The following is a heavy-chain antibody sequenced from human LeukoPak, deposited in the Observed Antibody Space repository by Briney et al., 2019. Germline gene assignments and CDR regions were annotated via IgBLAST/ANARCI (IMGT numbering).Heavy chain of an antibody. CDR3: ARDNRGSYVDY. V-gene: IGHV4-4*07. J-gene: IGHJ4*02. Sequence: SEALSLTCTVSGGSISSYYCSWIRQPAGKGLEWIGRIHTSGSTNSNPSLKSRVTISIDTSKNQFSLKLSSVTAADTAVYYCARDNRGSYVDYWGQGTLVTVSS. CDR1: GGSISSYY. D-gene: IGHD1-26*01. CDR2: IHTSGST.